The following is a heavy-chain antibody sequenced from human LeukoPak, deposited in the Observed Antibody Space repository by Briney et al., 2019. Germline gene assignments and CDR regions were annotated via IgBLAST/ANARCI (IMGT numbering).Heavy chain of an antibody. CDR3: ARGLMRSGYNY. D-gene: IGHD3-22*01. CDR2: INHSGST. Sequence: SETLSLTCAVYGGSFSGYYWSWIRQPPGKGLEGIGEINHSGSTSYNPALKSRVTISVDTSKNQFSLRLSSVTAADTAVYYCARGLMRSGYNYWGQGTLVTVSS. CDR1: GGSFSGYY. J-gene: IGHJ4*02. V-gene: IGHV4-34*01.